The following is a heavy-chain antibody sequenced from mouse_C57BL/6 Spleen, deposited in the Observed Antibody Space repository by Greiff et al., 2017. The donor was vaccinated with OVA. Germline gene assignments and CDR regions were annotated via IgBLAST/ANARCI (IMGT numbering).Heavy chain of an antibody. J-gene: IGHJ2*01. CDR3: ARDHRGYFDY. V-gene: IGHV3-6*01. CDR2: ISYDGSN. Sequence: EVKVEESGPGLVKPSQSLSLTCSVTGYSITSGYYWNWIRQFPGNKLEWMGYISYDGSNNYNPSLKNRISITRDTSKNQFFLKLNSVTTEDTATYYCARDHRGYFDYWGQGTTLTVSS. D-gene: IGHD2-14*01. CDR1: GYSITSGYY.